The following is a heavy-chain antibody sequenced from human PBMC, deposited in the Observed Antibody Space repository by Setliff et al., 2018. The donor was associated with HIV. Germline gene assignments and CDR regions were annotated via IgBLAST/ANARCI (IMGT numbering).Heavy chain of an antibody. Sequence: SVKVSCKASGGTFSSYAISWVRQAPGQGLEWMGGIIPIFGTANYAQKFQGRVTITTDESTSTAYMELSSLRSDDTAVYYCARDNVRGPTNAMDVWGQGTTVTVSS. CDR3: ARDNVRGPTNAMDV. CDR1: GGTFSSYA. D-gene: IGHD3-10*01. J-gene: IGHJ6*02. CDR2: IIPIFGTA. V-gene: IGHV1-69*05.